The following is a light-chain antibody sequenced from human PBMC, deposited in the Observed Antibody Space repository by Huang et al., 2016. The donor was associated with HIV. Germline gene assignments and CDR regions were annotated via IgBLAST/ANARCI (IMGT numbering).Light chain of an antibody. J-gene: IGKJ4*01. CDR1: QSVLYSSNNKNY. CDR2: WAS. CDR3: QQYYSTPPT. Sequence: DIVMTQSPDSLAVSLGGRATINGKSSQSVLYSSNNKNYLAWYQQKPGHPPKLLMDWASTRESGVPDRCSGCGSGTDFTLTSSSLQAEDVAVYYCQQYYSTPPTFGGGTKVEIK. V-gene: IGKV4-1*01.